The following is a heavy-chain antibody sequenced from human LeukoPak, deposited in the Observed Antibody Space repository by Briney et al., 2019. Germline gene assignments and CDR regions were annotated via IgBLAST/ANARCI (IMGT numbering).Heavy chain of an antibody. J-gene: IGHJ5*02. Sequence: GGSLRLSCAASGFTFNTYWMNWVRQAPGERLEWVASMNQDGTEKYYVDSAKGRSTISRDNAKNSLYLQMDSLRAEDTAVYYCARDQGNGCFDPWGQGSLVTVSS. CDR3: ARDQGNGCFDP. V-gene: IGHV3-7*01. CDR1: GFTFNTYW. CDR2: MNQDGTEK. D-gene: IGHD1-1*01.